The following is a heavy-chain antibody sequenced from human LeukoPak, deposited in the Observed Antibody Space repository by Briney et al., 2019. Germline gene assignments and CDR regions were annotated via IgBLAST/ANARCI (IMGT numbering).Heavy chain of an antibody. D-gene: IGHD3-22*01. CDR1: GGSISSSSYY. V-gene: IGHV4-39*01. Sequence: PSETLSLTCTVSGGSISSSSYYWGWIRQPPGKGLEWIGSIYYSGSTYYNPSLKSRVTISVDTSKNQFSLKLSSVTAADTAVYYCARVPNYYDSSGYYSFDYWGQGTLVTVSS. CDR3: ARVPNYYDSSGYYSFDY. CDR2: IYYSGST. J-gene: IGHJ4*02.